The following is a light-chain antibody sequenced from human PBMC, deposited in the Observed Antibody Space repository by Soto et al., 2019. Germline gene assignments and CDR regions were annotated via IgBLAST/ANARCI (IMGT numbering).Light chain of an antibody. Sequence: DIQLNQSPSFLSASVGDRVTITCRASQGINTYLAWYQQKPGKAPKVLIYDASKLHSGVPSRFSGSGSGTEFTLTISSLQPEDFATYFCQQLNTYSSFGGGTKVESK. CDR1: QGINTY. CDR2: DAS. CDR3: QQLNTYSS. J-gene: IGKJ4*01. V-gene: IGKV1-9*01.